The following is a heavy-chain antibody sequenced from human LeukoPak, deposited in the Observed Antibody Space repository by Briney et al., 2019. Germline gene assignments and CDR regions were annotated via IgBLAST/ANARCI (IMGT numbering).Heavy chain of an antibody. J-gene: IGHJ4*02. V-gene: IGHV5-51*01. CDR2: IYPGDSDT. CDR3: ARTITMVRGVVIYPNYFDY. D-gene: IGHD3-10*01. Sequence: ETLSLTCTVSGGSISSYYWSWIRQPPGKGLEWMGIIYPGDSDTKYSPSFQGQVTISADKSISTAYLQWSSLKASDTAMYYCARTITMVRGVVIYPNYFDYWGQGTLVTVSS. CDR1: GGSISSYY.